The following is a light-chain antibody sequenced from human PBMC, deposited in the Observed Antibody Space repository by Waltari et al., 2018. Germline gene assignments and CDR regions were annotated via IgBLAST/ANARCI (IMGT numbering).Light chain of an antibody. CDR1: SHTLGAGSS. CDR3: QSYDNRLRVVV. V-gene: IGLV1-40*01. CDR2: GTT. Sequence: QSVLTQPPSVSGAPGQRVTISCTGCSHTLGAGSSVHWSRQVLRTAPKPLIYGTTIRPAGVPVRFSGSKSGTAASLAIPGLPAEDEADYYCQSYDNRLRVVVFGGGTKLTVL. J-gene: IGLJ3*02.